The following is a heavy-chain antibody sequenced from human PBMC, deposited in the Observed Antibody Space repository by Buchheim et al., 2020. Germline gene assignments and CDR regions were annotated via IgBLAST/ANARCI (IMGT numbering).Heavy chain of an antibody. CDR1: PLTSNSW. CDR2: IKSKGGGWTA. D-gene: IGHD3-16*01. Sequence: EAQLVESGGGLVEAGGSLTLSCAGSPLTSNSWMSWVRQGPGKGLEWIGLIKSKGGGWTAHYAAAVKGRFTISKDDSKKTVYLQLSSLKTEDTAVYYCNHVMWSPDYIDYHVMDVWGQGTT. CDR3: NHVMWSPDYIDYHVMDV. V-gene: IGHV3-15*01. J-gene: IGHJ6*02.